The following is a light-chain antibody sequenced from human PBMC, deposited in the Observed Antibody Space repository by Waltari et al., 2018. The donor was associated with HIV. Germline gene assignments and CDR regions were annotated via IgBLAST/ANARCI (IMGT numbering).Light chain of an antibody. CDR2: EVK. CDR3: SSFSVGDTLLL. CDR1: SSAIGTADY. J-gene: IGLJ2*01. V-gene: IGLV2-14*03. Sequence: QSALTQTASVSGSPGQSVTISCSGASSAIGTADYVSWYHQVPEKAPSLLLYEVKKRPSGVSNRFSGSKSGNTASLTISGLQLDDEGDYFCSSFSVGDTLLLFGEGTRLTVL.